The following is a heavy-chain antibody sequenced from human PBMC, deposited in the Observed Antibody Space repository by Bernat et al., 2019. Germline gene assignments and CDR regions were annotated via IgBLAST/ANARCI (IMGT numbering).Heavy chain of an antibody. V-gene: IGHV3-30*01. CDR3: ARPIVVVAATRVAFDI. D-gene: IGHD2-15*01. Sequence: VQLVESGGALIQPGGSLRLSCAVSGFTFSSYAMHWVRQAPGKGLEWVAVISYDGSNKYYADSVKGRFTISRDNSKNTLYLQMNSLRAEDTAVYYCARPIVVVAATRVAFDIWGQGTMVTVSS. CDR1: GFTFSSYA. CDR2: ISYDGSNK. J-gene: IGHJ3*02.